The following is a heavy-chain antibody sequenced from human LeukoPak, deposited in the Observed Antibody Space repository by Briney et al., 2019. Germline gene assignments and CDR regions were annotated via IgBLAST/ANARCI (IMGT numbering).Heavy chain of an antibody. CDR1: GFTFSSYS. J-gene: IGHJ4*02. D-gene: IGHD2-15*01. V-gene: IGHV3-21*01. CDR3: ARDWYCSGGSCYSFDY. CDR2: ISSSSSYI. Sequence: GGSLRLSCAASGFTFSSYSMNWVRQAPGKGLEWVSSISSSSSYIYYADSVKGRFTISRDNAKNSLHLQMNSLRAEDTAVYYCARDWYCSGGSCYSFDYWGQGTLVTVSS.